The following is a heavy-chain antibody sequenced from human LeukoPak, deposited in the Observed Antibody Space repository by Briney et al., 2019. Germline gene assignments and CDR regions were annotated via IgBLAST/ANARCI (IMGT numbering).Heavy chain of an antibody. D-gene: IGHD3-9*01. CDR2: IYYSGST. Sequence: SETLSLTCAVYGGSISSYYWSWIRQPPGKGLEWIGYIYYSGSTNYNPSLKSRVTISVDTSKNQFSLKLSSVTAADTAVYYCARLRYFDWLLDYWGQGTLVTVSS. J-gene: IGHJ4*02. V-gene: IGHV4-59*01. CDR1: GGSISSYY. CDR3: ARLRYFDWLLDY.